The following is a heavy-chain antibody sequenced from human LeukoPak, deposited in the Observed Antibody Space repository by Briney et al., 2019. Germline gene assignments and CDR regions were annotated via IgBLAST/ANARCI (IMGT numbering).Heavy chain of an antibody. V-gene: IGHV3-33*05. J-gene: IGHJ4*02. CDR1: GFSLSSYG. D-gene: IGHD3-22*01. CDR2: IKFDGIQE. Sequence: PGRSLRLSCAASGFSLSSYGMNWVPQAPGKGLEWVGGIKFDGIQEFYADSVKGRFTVSKDTSKNTLHLQMDSLRAEDTAVYYCASGSLGHYYDSSGYEYWGQGTLVTVSS. CDR3: ASGSLGHYYDSSGYEY.